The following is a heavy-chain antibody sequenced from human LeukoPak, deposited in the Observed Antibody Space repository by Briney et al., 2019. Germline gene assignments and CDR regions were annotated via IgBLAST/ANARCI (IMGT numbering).Heavy chain of an antibody. Sequence: ASVKVSCKASGYTFTSYGVSWVRQAPGQGLEWMGWISAYNGNTNYAQKLQGRVTMTTDTSTSTAYMELRSLRSDDTAVYYCARAGTTTFYYYGMDVWGQGTTVTVSS. D-gene: IGHD1-7*01. CDR3: ARAGTTTFYYYGMDV. CDR1: GYTFTSYG. CDR2: ISAYNGNT. V-gene: IGHV1-18*01. J-gene: IGHJ6*02.